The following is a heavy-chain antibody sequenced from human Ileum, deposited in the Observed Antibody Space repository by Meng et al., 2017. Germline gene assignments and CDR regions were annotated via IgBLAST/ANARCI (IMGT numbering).Heavy chain of an antibody. J-gene: IGHJ4*02. CDR1: GRSISSSDW. CDR3: AHIFDS. CDR2: MNLGGSP. V-gene: IGHV4-4*02. Sequence: QVQLKGAGPGLVEPSGTLALTGAVSGRSISSSDWWSWVRQPPGKGLEWIAEMNLGGSPNYNPSLKSRVTMSVDKSNDHLSLQLTSVTAADTAVYYCAHIFDSWGQGTLVTVSS.